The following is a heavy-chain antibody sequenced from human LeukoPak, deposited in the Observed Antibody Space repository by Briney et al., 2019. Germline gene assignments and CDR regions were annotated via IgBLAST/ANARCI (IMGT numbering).Heavy chain of an antibody. Sequence: GGSLRLSCAASGFTFSSYAMSWVRQAPGKGLEWVSAISGSGGSTYYADSVKGRFTISRDNSKNTLYLQMNSLRAEDTAVYYSAKARSNYFIADAFDIWGQGTMVTVSS. CDR1: GFTFSSYA. J-gene: IGHJ3*02. V-gene: IGHV3-23*01. CDR2: ISGSGGST. D-gene: IGHD4-11*01. CDR3: AKARSNYFIADAFDI.